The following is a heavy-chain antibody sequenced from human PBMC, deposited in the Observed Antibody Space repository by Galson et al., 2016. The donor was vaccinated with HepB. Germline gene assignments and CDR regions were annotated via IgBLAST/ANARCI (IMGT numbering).Heavy chain of an antibody. J-gene: IGHJ5*02. CDR3: ARVMNSGYPFS. CDR1: GFSFSRYW. V-gene: IGHV3-7*01. D-gene: IGHD3-22*01. Sequence: SLRLSCAASGFSFSRYWMSWVRQAPGKGLEWVANIKQSGSEKYYVDSVKGRFTISRDNAKNSLYLQMNSLRAEDTAVYFCARVMNSGYPFSWGQGTLVTVSS. CDR2: IKQSGSEK.